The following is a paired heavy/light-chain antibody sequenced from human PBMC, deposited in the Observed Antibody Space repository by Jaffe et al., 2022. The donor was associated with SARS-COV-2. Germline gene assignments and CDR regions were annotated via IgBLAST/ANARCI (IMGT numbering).Light chain of an antibody. CDR2: KAS. Sequence: DVQMTQSPSTLSASVGDRVTITCRASQSISSWLAWYQQKPGKAPKLLIYKASSLESGVPSRFSGSASGTEFTFTISSLQPDDFATYYCQQYNSYLWTFGQGTKVEIK. V-gene: IGKV1-5*03. CDR3: QQYNSYLWT. CDR1: QSISSW. J-gene: IGKJ1*01.
Heavy chain of an antibody. V-gene: IGHV3-21*01. CDR2: ITSSSYI. CDR1: GFTFSTYS. CDR3: AFTSQRAY. Sequence: EVQLVESGGGLVKPGGSLRLSCAASGFTFSTYSMNWVRQAPGKGLEWVSSITSSSYIYYADSVKGRFTVSRDNAKNSLYLLMNSLRAEDTAVYYCAFTSQRAYWGQGTLVTVSS. J-gene: IGHJ4*02.